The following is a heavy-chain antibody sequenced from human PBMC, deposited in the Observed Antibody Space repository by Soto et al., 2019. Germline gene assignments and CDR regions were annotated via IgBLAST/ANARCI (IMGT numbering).Heavy chain of an antibody. V-gene: IGHV4-34*01. D-gene: IGHD2-2*03. CDR3: ARLNGYCVSTNCHGYYGMDV. CDR1: GGSFSGYY. Sequence: PSETLSLTCAVYGGSFSGYYWTWIRQPPGTGLEWIGDINHSGSTNYNPSLKSRVTISVDTSNNQFSLRLSSVTAADTAVYYCARLNGYCVSTNCHGYYGMDVWGQGTTVTVSS. J-gene: IGHJ6*02. CDR2: INHSGST.